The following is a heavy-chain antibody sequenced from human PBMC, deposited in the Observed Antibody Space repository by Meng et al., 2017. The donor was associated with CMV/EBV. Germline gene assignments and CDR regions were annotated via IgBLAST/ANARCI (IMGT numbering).Heavy chain of an antibody. V-gene: IGHV4-4*07. J-gene: IGHJ5*02. Sequence: VQLQDAGPGPVKPPETLSLTCTVSGGSISRYYWSWIRQPAGKGLEWIGRIYTSGSTNYNPSLKSRVTMSVDTSKNQFSLKLSSVTAADTAVYYCAREIVVVPAAIDNWFDPWGQGTLVTVSS. D-gene: IGHD2-2*02. CDR3: AREIVVVPAAIDNWFDP. CDR1: GGSISRYY. CDR2: IYTSGST.